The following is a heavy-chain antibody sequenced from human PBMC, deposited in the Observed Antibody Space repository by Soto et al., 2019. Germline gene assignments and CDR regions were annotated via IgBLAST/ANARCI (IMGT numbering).Heavy chain of an antibody. CDR1: GGSISSSSYY. Sequence: KPWETLSLTCTVSGGSISSSSYYWGWIRQPPGRRLEWIGSIYYSGSTYYNPSLKSRVTISVDTSKNQFSLKLSSVTAADTAVYYCASGRDAGGYSGSYYYWFAPWGQGTLVTVSA. CDR2: IYYSGST. J-gene: IGHJ5*02. CDR3: ASGRDAGGYSGSYYYWFAP. V-gene: IGHV4-39*01. D-gene: IGHD1-26*01.